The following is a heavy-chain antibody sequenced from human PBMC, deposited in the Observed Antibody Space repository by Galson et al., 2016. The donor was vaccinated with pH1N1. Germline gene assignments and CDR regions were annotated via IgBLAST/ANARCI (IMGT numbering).Heavy chain of an antibody. CDR2: IIAIFGTA. J-gene: IGHJ4*02. V-gene: IGHV1-69*13. D-gene: IGHD1-26*01. CDR1: GGTFNTDA. CDR3: TRDFRGTYYPGGYFDY. Sequence: SVKVSCKASGGTFNTDAISWVRQAPGQGLEWMGRIIAIFGTANYAQKLQGRVTLTADESTSTAYMELSSLRSDDTAMYYCTRDFRGTYYPGGYFDYWGQGTQVTVSS.